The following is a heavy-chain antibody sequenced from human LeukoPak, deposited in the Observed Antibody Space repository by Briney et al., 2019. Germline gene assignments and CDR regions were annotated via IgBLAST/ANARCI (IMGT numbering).Heavy chain of an antibody. CDR2: ISSSGSAI. CDR3: ARDKWDYGGDPESYFDY. CDR1: GLTFSDYY. Sequence: GGSLRLSCAASGLTFSDYYMTWIRQAPGKGLEWLSYISSSGSAIYYADSVKGRFTISRDNAKNSLYLQLNSLRAEDTAVYYCARDKWDYGGDPESYFDYWGQGTLVTVSS. J-gene: IGHJ4*02. D-gene: IGHD4-23*01. V-gene: IGHV3-11*01.